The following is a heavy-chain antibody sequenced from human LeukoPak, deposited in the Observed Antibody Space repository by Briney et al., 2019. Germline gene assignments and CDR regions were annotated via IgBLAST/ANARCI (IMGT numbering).Heavy chain of an antibody. CDR1: VGSISSSSYY. J-gene: IGHJ4*02. V-gene: IGHV4-39*02. Sequence: PSETLSLTCTVSVGSISSSSYYCGWIRQPPGKGLEWIGSIYYSGSTYYNPSLKSRVNISVDTCKNQFSLKLSSVTAADTAVYYCARDRRRGSGSFDYWGQGTLVTVSS. CDR3: ARDRRRGSGSFDY. D-gene: IGHD3-10*01. CDR2: IYYSGST.